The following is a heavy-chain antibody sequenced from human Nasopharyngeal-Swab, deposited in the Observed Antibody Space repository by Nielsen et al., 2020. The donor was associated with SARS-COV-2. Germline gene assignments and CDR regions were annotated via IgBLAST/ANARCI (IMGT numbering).Heavy chain of an antibody. Sequence: SEALSLTCPVPGGSINNYFWSWIRQPPGKGLEWIGYIYHSGSNSYNPSLKTRVTIPMDASKNQFSLKVTSVTAADTAVYYCSRGGPMASDAFDIWGQGTMVSVSS. J-gene: IGHJ3*02. V-gene: IGHV4-59*12. D-gene: IGHD2-8*01. CDR3: SRGGPMASDAFDI. CDR1: GGSINNYF. CDR2: IYHSGSN.